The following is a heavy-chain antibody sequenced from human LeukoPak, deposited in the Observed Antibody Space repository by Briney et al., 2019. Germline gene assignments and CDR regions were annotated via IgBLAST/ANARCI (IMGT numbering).Heavy chain of an antibody. D-gene: IGHD2-2*01. Sequence: SETLSLTCTVSGGSISSYYWSWIRQPPGKGLEWIGYIYYSGSTNYNPSLKSRVTISVDTSKNQFSLKLSSVTAAGTAVYYCAGRVCSSTSCYYYYYMDVWGKGTTVTVSS. J-gene: IGHJ6*03. CDR3: AGRVCSSTSCYYYYYMDV. CDR1: GGSISSYY. CDR2: IYYSGST. V-gene: IGHV4-59*01.